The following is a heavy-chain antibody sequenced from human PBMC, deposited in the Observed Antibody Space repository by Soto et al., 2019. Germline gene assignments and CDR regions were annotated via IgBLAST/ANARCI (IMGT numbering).Heavy chain of an antibody. V-gene: IGHV4-59*01. CDR1: GGSISSYY. CDR2: IYFSRCN. J-gene: IGHJ1*01. CDR3: ARGWGGYFQH. Sequence: QVQLQESGPGLVKPSETLSLTCTVSGGSISSYYWSWIRQPQGKGLEWIGYIYFSRCNNYNTSLTSRVTISVYTSKNRFSLKLSSVAAADAAVYYCARGWGGYFQHCGQGTLVTVSS. D-gene: IGHD7-27*01.